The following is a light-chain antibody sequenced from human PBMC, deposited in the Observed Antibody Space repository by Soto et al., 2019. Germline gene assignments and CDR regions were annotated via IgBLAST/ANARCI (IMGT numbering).Light chain of an antibody. CDR2: GAS. CDR3: QKYNSAPYT. J-gene: IGKJ3*01. V-gene: IGKV1-27*01. CDR1: PGVSNS. Sequence: DNQMTQSPSSLSASVGDRVTITCRASPGVSNSVDWYQQQPGKAPKLLIHGASTLESGVPSRFSVSGSGTDFTLTISSLQPEDVATYYCQKYNSAPYTLGPGTRVHIK.